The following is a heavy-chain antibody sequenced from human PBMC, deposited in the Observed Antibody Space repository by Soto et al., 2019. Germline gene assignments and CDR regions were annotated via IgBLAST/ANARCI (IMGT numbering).Heavy chain of an antibody. V-gene: IGHV4-61*05. CDR1: GGSISSTTYY. D-gene: IGHD3-22*01. CDR2: IYYSEST. Sequence: SETLSLTCTVSGGSISSTTYYWVWIRQPPGKGLGWIGYIYYSESTNYNPSLKSRVIISVDTSKNQFSLRLSSVTAADTAVYYCARAYYDTSGYSLDPWGQGTLVTVSS. J-gene: IGHJ5*02. CDR3: ARAYYDTSGYSLDP.